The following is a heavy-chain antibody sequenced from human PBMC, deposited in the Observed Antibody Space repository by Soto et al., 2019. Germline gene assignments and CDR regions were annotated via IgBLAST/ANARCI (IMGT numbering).Heavy chain of an antibody. CDR2: IYYSGST. CDR1: GGSISSGGYY. V-gene: IGHV4-31*03. CDR3: ARVHDCSSTSCYVGNNWFDP. Sequence: SETLSLTCTVSGGSISSGGYYWSWIRQHPGKGWEWIGYIYYSGSTYYNPSLKSRVTISVDTSKNQFSLKLSSVTAADTAVYYCARVHDCSSTSCYVGNNWFDPWGQGTLVTVSS. J-gene: IGHJ5*02. D-gene: IGHD2-2*01.